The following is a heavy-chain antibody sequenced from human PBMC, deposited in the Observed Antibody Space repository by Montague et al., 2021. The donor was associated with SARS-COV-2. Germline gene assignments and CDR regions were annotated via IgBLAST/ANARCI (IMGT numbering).Heavy chain of an antibody. D-gene: IGHD1-14*01. V-gene: IGHV4-59*01. J-gene: IGHJ5*02. CDR2: IYYRGST. Sequence: SETLSLTCTVSGGSLSSDYWSWIRQPPGKGLERIGYIYYRGSTNYNPSLKSRVTLSVDTSKNQFSLKVYSVTAADTAVYYCAGERQYNWFDAWGQGTLVTVSS. CDR3: AGERQYNWFDA. CDR1: GGSLSSDY.